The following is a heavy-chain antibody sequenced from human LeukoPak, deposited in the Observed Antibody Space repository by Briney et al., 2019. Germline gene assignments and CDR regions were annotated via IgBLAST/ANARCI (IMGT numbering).Heavy chain of an antibody. CDR2: ISSSSSYI. CDR3: AKDFASYSSSPVED. Sequence: NAGGSLRLSCAASGFTFSSYSVNWVRQAPGKGLEWVSSISSSSSYIYYADSVKGRFTISRDNAKHSLYLQMNSLRAEDTAVYYCAKDFASYSSSPVEDWGQGTLVTVSS. V-gene: IGHV3-21*01. D-gene: IGHD6-13*01. CDR1: GFTFSSYS. J-gene: IGHJ4*02.